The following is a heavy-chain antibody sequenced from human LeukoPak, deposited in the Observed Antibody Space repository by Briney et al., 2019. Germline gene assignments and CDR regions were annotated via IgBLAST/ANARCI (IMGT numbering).Heavy chain of an antibody. Sequence: SETLSLTCTVSGGSISSYTRSWIRQPAGKGLEWIALIYISGDTNYNPSLKSRVTMSVDTSKNQLSLKLSSITASDTAVYYCATGIPITSGWYYVDYWGQGTPVTVSS. CDR3: ATGIPITSGWYYVDY. D-gene: IGHD6-19*01. CDR1: GGSISSYT. CDR2: IYISGDT. J-gene: IGHJ4*02. V-gene: IGHV4-4*07.